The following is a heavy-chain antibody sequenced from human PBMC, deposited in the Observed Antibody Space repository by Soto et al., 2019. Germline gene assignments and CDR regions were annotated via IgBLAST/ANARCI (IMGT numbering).Heavy chain of an antibody. CDR2: INHSGST. D-gene: IGHD5-18*01. J-gene: IGHJ2*01. Sequence: LSLTCAVYGGSFSGYYWSWIRQPPGKGLEWIGEINHSGSTNYNPSLKSRVTISVDTSKNQFSPKLSSVTAADTAVYYCARCGYSYGLSYWYFDLWGRGTLVTVSS. CDR1: GGSFSGYY. V-gene: IGHV4-34*01. CDR3: ARCGYSYGLSYWYFDL.